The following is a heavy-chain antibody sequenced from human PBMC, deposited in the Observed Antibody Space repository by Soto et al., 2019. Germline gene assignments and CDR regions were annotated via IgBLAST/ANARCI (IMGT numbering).Heavy chain of an antibody. Sequence: SETLSLTCTVSGGSISSGDYYWSWIRQPPGKGLEWVGYIYYSGTTYYNPSLKSRVTISVDTSKNQFSLKLSSVTAADTAVYYCARDFMVRGVSVGFDYWGQGTLVTVSS. CDR1: GGSISSGDYY. CDR3: ARDFMVRGVSVGFDY. CDR2: IYYSGTT. J-gene: IGHJ4*02. D-gene: IGHD3-10*01. V-gene: IGHV4-30-4*01.